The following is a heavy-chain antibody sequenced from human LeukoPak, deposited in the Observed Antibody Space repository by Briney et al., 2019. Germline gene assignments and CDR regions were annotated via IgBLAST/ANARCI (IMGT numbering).Heavy chain of an antibody. D-gene: IGHD4-17*01. CDR2: IIPIFGTA. CDR1: GGTFSSYA. Sequence: GASVKVSCKASGGTFSSYAISWVRQAPGQGLEWMGGIIPIFGTANYAQKFQGRVAITTDESTSTAYMELSSLRSEDTAVYYCARDHPGLDGDYLGTYWSDPWGQGTLVTVSS. J-gene: IGHJ5*02. V-gene: IGHV1-69*05. CDR3: ARDHPGLDGDYLGTYWSDP.